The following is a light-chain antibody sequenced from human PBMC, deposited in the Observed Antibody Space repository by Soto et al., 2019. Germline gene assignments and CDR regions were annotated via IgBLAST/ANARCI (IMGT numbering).Light chain of an antibody. CDR2: EAS. Sequence: DLQMTQSPSTLSASVGDRVTITCRASQSISSWLAWYRQKPGKAPKLLIYEASNLESGVPSRFSGSGSGTEFTLTISSLQPDDFATYYCQQSNNYPWTFGQGTKVDIK. CDR3: QQSNNYPWT. V-gene: IGKV1-5*03. CDR1: QSISSW. J-gene: IGKJ1*01.